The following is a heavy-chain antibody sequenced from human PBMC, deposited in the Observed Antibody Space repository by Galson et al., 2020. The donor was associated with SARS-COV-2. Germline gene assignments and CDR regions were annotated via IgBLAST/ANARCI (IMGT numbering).Heavy chain of an antibody. CDR3: SRHPRTGVAVWFDP. D-gene: IGHD7-27*01. J-gene: IGHJ5*02. Sequence: SETLSLTCTVSSGSISSSSYYWGWIRQPPGKGLEWIGSVHFSGSTYYNPSLRSRVTIFVDTSKNRFSLKLSSVTAADAAVYYCSRHPRTGVAVWFDPWGQGTLVTVSS. V-gene: IGHV4-39*01. CDR2: VHFSGST. CDR1: SGSISSSSYY.